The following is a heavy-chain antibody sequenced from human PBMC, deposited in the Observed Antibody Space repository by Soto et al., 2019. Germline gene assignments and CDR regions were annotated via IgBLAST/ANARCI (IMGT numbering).Heavy chain of an antibody. CDR2: IIPIFGTA. CDR1: GGTFSSYA. Sequence: SVKVSCKASGGTFSSYAISWVRQAPGQGLEWMGGIIPIFGTANYAQKLQGRVTITADESTSPAYMELSSLRSEDRAVYFCARAVRYSSSRYYFAYWGKGTLVTVSS. CDR3: ARAVRYSSSRYYFAY. D-gene: IGHD6-13*01. V-gene: IGHV1-69*13. J-gene: IGHJ4*01.